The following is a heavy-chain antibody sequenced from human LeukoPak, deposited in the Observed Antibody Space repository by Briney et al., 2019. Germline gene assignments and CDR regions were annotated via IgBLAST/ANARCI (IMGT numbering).Heavy chain of an antibody. V-gene: IGHV4-39*01. D-gene: IGHD3-22*01. CDR3: AQYYYDSSGHIAEDY. J-gene: IGHJ4*02. Sequence: SETLSLTCTVSGGSLSSSSDYWGWIRQPPGKGLEWIGSIYYSGSTYYNPSLKSRVTISVDTSKNQFSLKLSSVTAADTAVYYCAQYYYDSSGHIAEDYWGQGTLVTVSS. CDR2: IYYSGST. CDR1: GGSLSSSSDY.